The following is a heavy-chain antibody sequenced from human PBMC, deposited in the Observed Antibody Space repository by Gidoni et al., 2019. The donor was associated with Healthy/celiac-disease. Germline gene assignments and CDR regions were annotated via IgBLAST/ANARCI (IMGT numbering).Heavy chain of an antibody. CDR2: IYYSGST. V-gene: IGHV4-30-4*01. CDR3: ASGSLVVVTHLAFDI. Sequence: GWIGYIYYSGSTYYNPSLKSRVTISVDTSKNQFSLKLSSVTAADTAVYYCASGSLVVVTHLAFDIWGQGTMVTVSS. J-gene: IGHJ3*02. D-gene: IGHD3-22*01.